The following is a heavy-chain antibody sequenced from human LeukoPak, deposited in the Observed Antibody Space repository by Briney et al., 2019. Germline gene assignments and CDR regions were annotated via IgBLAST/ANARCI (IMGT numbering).Heavy chain of an antibody. Sequence: SQTLSLTCAISGDSVSNNSAAWNWIRQSPSRGLEWQGRTYYRSKWFNDFALSVKSRITINPDTSKNQFSLQLNSVTPEDTAVYYCAKNYGDSNWFDPWGQGTLVTVSS. CDR3: AKNYGDSNWFDP. J-gene: IGHJ5*02. V-gene: IGHV6-1*01. CDR2: TYYRSKWFN. D-gene: IGHD4-17*01. CDR1: GDSVSNNSAA.